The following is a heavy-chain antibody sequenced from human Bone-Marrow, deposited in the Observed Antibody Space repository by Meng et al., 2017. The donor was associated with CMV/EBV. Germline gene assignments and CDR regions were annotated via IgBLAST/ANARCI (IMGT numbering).Heavy chain of an antibody. Sequence: SEPLSLTCTVSGGSISSSSYYWGWIRQPPGKGLEWIGSIYYSGSTYYNPSLKSRVTISVDTSKNQFSLKLSSVTAADTAVYYCARLYSGWSGWFDPWGQGTLVTVSS. CDR3: ARLYSGWSGWFDP. CDR2: IYYSGST. D-gene: IGHD6-19*01. J-gene: IGHJ5*02. V-gene: IGHV4-39*07. CDR1: GGSISSSSYY.